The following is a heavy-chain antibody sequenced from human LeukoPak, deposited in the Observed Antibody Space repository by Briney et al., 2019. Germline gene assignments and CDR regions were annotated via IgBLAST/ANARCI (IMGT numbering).Heavy chain of an antibody. CDR2: IIPIFGTA. J-gene: IGHJ5*02. D-gene: IGHD3-22*01. CDR1: GGTFSSYA. Sequence: ASVKVSCKASGGTFSSYAISWVRQAPGQGLEWMGGIIPIFGTANYAQKFQGRVTITADESTSTAYVELSSLRSEDTAVYYCARKSTYYYDSSGYYYGWFDPWGQGTLVTVSS. V-gene: IGHV1-69*01. CDR3: ARKSTYYYDSSGYYYGWFDP.